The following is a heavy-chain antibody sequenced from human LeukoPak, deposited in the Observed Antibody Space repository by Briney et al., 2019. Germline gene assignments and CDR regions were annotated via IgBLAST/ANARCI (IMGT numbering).Heavy chain of an antibody. CDR2: INPSGGST. V-gene: IGHV1-46*01. Sequence: GASVKVSCKASGGTFSSYAISWVRQAPGQGLEWMGIINPSGGSTSYAQKFQGRVTMTGDTSTSTVYMELSSLRSEDTAVYYCARVKGVDAFDIWGQGTMVTVSS. J-gene: IGHJ3*02. CDR1: GGTFSSYA. D-gene: IGHD3-16*01. CDR3: ARVKGVDAFDI.